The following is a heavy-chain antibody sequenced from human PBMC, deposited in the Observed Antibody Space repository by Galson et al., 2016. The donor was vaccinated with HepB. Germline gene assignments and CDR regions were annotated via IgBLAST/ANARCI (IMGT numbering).Heavy chain of an antibody. J-gene: IGHJ6*02. D-gene: IGHD1-26*01. CDR2: IYHSGSA. V-gene: IGHV4-4*02. Sequence: LSLTCAVSGDSISTSNWWTWVRQTPGKRLEWIGEIYHSGSANYNPSLKSRVSMSVDKSKNQFSLRLTSVTAADTAVYYCARLTRSGGSNRDYYGMDVWGQGTTIIVSS. CDR1: GDSISTSNW. CDR3: ARLTRSGGSNRDYYGMDV.